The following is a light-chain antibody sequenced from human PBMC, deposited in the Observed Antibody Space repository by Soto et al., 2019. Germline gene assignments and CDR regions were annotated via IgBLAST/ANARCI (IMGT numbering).Light chain of an antibody. Sequence: EIVLTQSPATLSLSPGERATLSCRASQSVGNNLAWYQQKPGQAPGLLIYEASTRATGIPARFSGSGSGTDFTLAISSLEPEDFAVYYCRQHANWPLTFDGGTKVEIK. CDR1: QSVGNN. CDR3: RQHANWPLT. V-gene: IGKV3-11*01. CDR2: EAS. J-gene: IGKJ4*01.